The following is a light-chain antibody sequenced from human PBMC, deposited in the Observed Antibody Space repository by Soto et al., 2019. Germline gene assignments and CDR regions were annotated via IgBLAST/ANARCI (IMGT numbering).Light chain of an antibody. Sequence: QSALTQPASVSGSPGQSITISGTGTNSHVVGYDCVSWYQQHPGEAPKLIIYEVYRRPSGVSNRFSGSKSGNTASLTISGLQAEDEADDHCCASAGGSTHYVFGTGTKVTVL. V-gene: IGLV2-23*02. J-gene: IGLJ1*01. CDR3: CASAGGSTHYV. CDR2: EVY. CDR1: NSHVVGYDC.